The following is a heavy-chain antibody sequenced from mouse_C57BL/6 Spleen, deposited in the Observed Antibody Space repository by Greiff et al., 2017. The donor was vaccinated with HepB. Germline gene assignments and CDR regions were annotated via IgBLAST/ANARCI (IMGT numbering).Heavy chain of an antibody. Sequence: EVKLVESGGDLVKPGGSLKLSCAASGFTFSSYGMSWVRQTPDKRLEWVATISSGGSYTYYPDSVKGRFTISRDNAKNTLYLQMSSLKSEDTAMYYCARRYDYDVIDYWGQGTTLTVSS. CDR1: GFTFSSYG. CDR3: ARRYDYDVIDY. D-gene: IGHD2-4*01. J-gene: IGHJ2*01. CDR2: ISSGGSYT. V-gene: IGHV5-6*02.